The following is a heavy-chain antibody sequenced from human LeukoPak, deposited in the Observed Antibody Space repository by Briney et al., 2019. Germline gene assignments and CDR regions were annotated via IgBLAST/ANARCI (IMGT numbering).Heavy chain of an antibody. Sequence: PSETLSLTCSVSGGSISSYYWSWIRQPPGKGLEWIGYINYSGSTNYNPSLKSRVAMSVDTSKNQFSLNLTSVTAADTAVYYCARLYSGYFFDYWGQGTLVTVSS. J-gene: IGHJ4*02. CDR2: INYSGST. V-gene: IGHV4-59*01. CDR1: GGSISSYY. D-gene: IGHD5-12*01. CDR3: ARLYSGYFFDY.